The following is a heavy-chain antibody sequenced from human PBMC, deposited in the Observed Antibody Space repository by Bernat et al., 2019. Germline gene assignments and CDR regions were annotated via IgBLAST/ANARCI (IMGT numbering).Heavy chain of an antibody. CDR1: GFIFSSYW. CDR3: AVPLSARHNDNNPY. J-gene: IGHJ1*01. CDR2: INNDGTNI. D-gene: IGHD3-9*01. V-gene: IGHV3-74*01. Sequence: EVQLVESGGGLVQPGGTLTLSCAASGFIFSSYWMHWVRQAPGKGLVWVSRINNDGTNIIYADSVKGRFTISRDNAKNTLYLQMNRLRDEDTAVYYCAVPLSARHNDNNPYWGQGTLVTVSS.